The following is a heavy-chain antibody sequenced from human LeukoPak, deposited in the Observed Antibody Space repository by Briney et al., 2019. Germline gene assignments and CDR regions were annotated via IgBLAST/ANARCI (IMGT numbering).Heavy chain of an antibody. D-gene: IGHD1-26*01. Sequence: SGTLSLTCAVSGGSINNFYWNWIRQPAGKGLEWIGRIYISGTTHYNPSLKSRVTMSVDTSKNQFSLKLSSVTAADTAVYYCAREVVGAIDWFDPWGQGTLVTVSS. CDR3: AREVVGAIDWFDP. CDR2: IYISGTT. CDR1: GGSINNFY. V-gene: IGHV4-4*07. J-gene: IGHJ5*02.